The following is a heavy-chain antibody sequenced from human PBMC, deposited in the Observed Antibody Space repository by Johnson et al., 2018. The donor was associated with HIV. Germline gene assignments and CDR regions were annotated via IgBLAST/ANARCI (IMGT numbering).Heavy chain of an antibody. V-gene: IGHV3-30-3*01. D-gene: IGHD6-13*01. CDR1: GFTFSSYA. J-gene: IGHJ3*02. CDR2: ISYDGSNK. Sequence: QVQLVESGGGVVQPGRSLRLSCAASGFTFSSYAMHWVRQAPGKGLEWVAVISYDGSNKYSADSVKGRFTISRDNSKNTLYLQMNSLRAEDTAVYYCAKDGAAAGTVGADAFDIWGQGTMVTVSS. CDR3: AKDGAAAGTVGADAFDI.